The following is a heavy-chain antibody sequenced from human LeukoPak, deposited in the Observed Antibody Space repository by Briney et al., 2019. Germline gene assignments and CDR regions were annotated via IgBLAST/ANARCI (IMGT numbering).Heavy chain of an antibody. CDR2: ISSSGSTI. D-gene: IGHD2-15*01. V-gene: IGHV3-48*03. Sequence: GGSLRLSCAASGFTFSSYEMNWVRQAPGKGLEWVSYISSSGSTIYYADSVKGRFTISRDNAKNSLYLQMNSLRAEDTAVYYCARDCSGGSCYSYYYYYMDVWGKGTTVTISS. CDR3: ARDCSGGSCYSYYYYYMDV. CDR1: GFTFSSYE. J-gene: IGHJ6*03.